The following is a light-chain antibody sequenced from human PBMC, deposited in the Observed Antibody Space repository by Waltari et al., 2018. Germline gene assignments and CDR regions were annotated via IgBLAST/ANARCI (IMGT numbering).Light chain of an antibody. CDR2: DVL. CDR3: SSYTTSSTL. V-gene: IGLV2-14*03. Sequence: QSALTQPASVSGSPGQSITISCTGTSSNVGDYDHVSWYQQHPGNAPKLMIYDVLKRPPVVSIRFPGPKSGNTASRTLSGLQAEDEADYYCSSYTTSSTLFGTGTKVTVL. CDR1: SSNVGDYDH. J-gene: IGLJ1*01.